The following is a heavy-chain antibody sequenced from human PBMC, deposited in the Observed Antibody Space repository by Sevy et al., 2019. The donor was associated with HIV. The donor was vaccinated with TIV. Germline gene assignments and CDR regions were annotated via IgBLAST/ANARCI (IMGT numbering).Heavy chain of an antibody. CDR2: ISGSAYSS. D-gene: IGHD3-22*01. Sequence: GGSLRLSCAASGFTFNTYAMSWVRQAPGKGLEWVSGISGSAYSSYYADSVKGRFTISRDNSKNTLSLQMNSLRAEDTAVYYCAKESPGYNYDSSGSLDYWGRGTLVTVSS. CDR3: AKESPGYNYDSSGSLDY. CDR1: GFTFNTYA. J-gene: IGHJ4*02. V-gene: IGHV3-23*01.